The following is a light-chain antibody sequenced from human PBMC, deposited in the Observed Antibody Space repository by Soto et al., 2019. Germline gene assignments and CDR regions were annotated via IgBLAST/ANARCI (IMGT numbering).Light chain of an antibody. CDR3: QQYNNWPWT. CDR1: QSISNS. CDR2: GAS. V-gene: IGKV3-15*01. J-gene: IGKJ1*01. Sequence: EIVMTQSPATLSVSPGERATLSCRASQSISNSLAWYQQKPGQAPRFLIYGASTRATGIPARFSGSGSGTEFTLTISSLQYEDFAVYYCQQYNNWPWTFGQGTKVEIK.